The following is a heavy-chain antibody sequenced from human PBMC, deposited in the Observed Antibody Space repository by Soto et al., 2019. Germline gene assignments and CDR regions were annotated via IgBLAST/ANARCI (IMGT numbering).Heavy chain of an antibody. D-gene: IGHD1-26*01. V-gene: IGHV3-30*18. CDR3: AKDRSRSGSYHDY. CDR1: GFTFSSYG. Sequence: QVQLVESGGGVVQPGRSLRLSCAASGFTFSSYGMHWVRQAPGKGLEWVAVISYDGSNKYYADSVKGRFTISRDNSKNTLYLQMNSLRAEDTAVYYCAKDRSRSGSYHDYWGQGTLVTVSS. CDR2: ISYDGSNK. J-gene: IGHJ4*02.